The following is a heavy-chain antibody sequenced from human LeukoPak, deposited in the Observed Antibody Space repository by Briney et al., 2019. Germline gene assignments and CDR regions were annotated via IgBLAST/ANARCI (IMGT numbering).Heavy chain of an antibody. CDR1: GDTLSELS. CDR3: ATGTPADLRGLDV. J-gene: IGHJ6*02. D-gene: IGHD2-2*01. V-gene: IGHV1-24*01. Sequence: ASVKVSCKVSGDTLSELSIHWVRQAPGKGLEWMGGSDLEDAETIYTEKLQDRVTMTEDTSTDTAYMELSSLTSEDTAVYFCATGTPADLRGLDVWGQGTTVTVSS. CDR2: SDLEDAET.